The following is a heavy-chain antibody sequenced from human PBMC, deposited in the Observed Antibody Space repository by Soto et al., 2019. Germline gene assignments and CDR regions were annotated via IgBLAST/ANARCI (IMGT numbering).Heavy chain of an antibody. D-gene: IGHD6-13*01. J-gene: IGHJ4*02. CDR2: ISSSSSYI. Sequence: GGFLRLSCAASGFTFSSYSMNWVRQAPGKGLEWVSSISSSSSYIYYADSVKGRFTISRDNAKNSLYLQMNSLRAEDTAVYYCARSFVSSSHTGFDYWGQGTLVTVSS. CDR3: ARSFVSSSHTGFDY. CDR1: GFTFSSYS. V-gene: IGHV3-21*01.